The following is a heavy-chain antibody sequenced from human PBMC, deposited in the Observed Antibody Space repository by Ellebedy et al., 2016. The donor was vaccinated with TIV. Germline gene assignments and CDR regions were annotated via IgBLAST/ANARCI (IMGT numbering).Heavy chain of an antibody. J-gene: IGHJ2*01. Sequence: GGSLRLSXAASGFTFSSYWMHWVRQAPGKGLVWVSRISSEGSTTTYADSARGRFTISRDNAKNTLYLQMNSLRAEDTAVYYCARDRGDTRGYSGYDFFNWYFDLWGRGTLVTVSS. V-gene: IGHV3-74*03. CDR3: ARDRGDTRGYSGYDFFNWYFDL. CDR2: ISSEGSTT. CDR1: GFTFSSYW. D-gene: IGHD5-12*01.